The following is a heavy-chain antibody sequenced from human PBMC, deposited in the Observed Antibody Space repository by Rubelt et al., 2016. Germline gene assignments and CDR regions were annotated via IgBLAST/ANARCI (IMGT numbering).Heavy chain of an antibody. Sequence: WVRQMPGKGLEWMGRIDPSDSYTNYSPSFQGHVTISADKSISTAYLQWSSLKASDTAMYYCARLPQNTYYFDYWGQGALVMVSS. V-gene: IGHV5-10-1*01. J-gene: IGHJ4*02. CDR3: ARLPQNTYYFDY. CDR2: IDPSDSYT.